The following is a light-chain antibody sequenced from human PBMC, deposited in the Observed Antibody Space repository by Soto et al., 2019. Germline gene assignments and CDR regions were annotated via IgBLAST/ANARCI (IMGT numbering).Light chain of an antibody. Sequence: QSALTQPPSASGSPGQSVTISCTGTSSDVGAYNYVSWYQQRPGEAPKLMIYEVTKRPSGVPDRFSGTKSGNTASLTVSGLQAGDEANYYCSSYAGSSNSMVFGGGTKLTVL. CDR2: EVT. CDR3: SSYAGSSNSMV. CDR1: SSDVGAYNY. V-gene: IGLV2-8*01. J-gene: IGLJ3*02.